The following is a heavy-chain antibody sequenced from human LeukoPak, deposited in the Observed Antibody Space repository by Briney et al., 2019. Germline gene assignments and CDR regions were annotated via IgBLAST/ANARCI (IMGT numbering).Heavy chain of an antibody. CDR2: ISGSGGST. Sequence: ESLRLSCVASGFTFSSYALNWVRQAPGKGLEWVSAISGSGGSTYYADSVKGWFTISRDNSKNTLYLQMNSLRSEDTAVYYCAKVPFSSPGRAHFDYWGQGTLVRVSS. D-gene: IGHD6-13*01. V-gene: IGHV3-23*01. CDR1: GFTFSSYA. CDR3: AKVPFSSPGRAHFDY. J-gene: IGHJ4*02.